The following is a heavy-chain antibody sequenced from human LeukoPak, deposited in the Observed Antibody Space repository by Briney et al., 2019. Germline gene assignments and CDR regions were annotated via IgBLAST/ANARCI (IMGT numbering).Heavy chain of an antibody. D-gene: IGHD5-18*01. CDR2: ISSSSSAI. Sequence: GGSLRLSCAASGFTFSSYSMNWVRQAPGKGLEWVSYISSSSSAIYYADSVKGRFTISRDNAKNSLYLQMNSLREEDTAVYYCARSYSYGSNWFDPWGQGTLVTVSS. CDR1: GFTFSSYS. CDR3: ARSYSYGSNWFDP. J-gene: IGHJ5*02. V-gene: IGHV3-48*02.